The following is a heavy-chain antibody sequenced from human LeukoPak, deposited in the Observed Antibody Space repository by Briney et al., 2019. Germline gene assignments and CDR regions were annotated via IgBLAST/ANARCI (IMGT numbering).Heavy chain of an antibody. CDR1: GFTFSSYA. V-gene: IGHV3-23*01. CDR2: ISGSGGST. CDR3: AKGRLGAAGFYYFDY. Sequence: GGSLRLSCAASGFTFSSYAMSWVRQAPGKGLEGVSAISGSGGSTYYADSVKGRFTISSDNSKNTLYLQMNSLRAEDTAVYYCAKGRLGAAGFYYFDYWGQGTLVTVSS. J-gene: IGHJ4*02. D-gene: IGHD6-13*01.